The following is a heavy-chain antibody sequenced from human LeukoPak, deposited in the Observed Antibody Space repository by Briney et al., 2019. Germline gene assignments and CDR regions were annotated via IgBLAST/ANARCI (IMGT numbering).Heavy chain of an antibody. J-gene: IGHJ6*02. CDR1: GFTVSSNY. D-gene: IGHD5-18*01. CDR2: VYSGGST. Sequence: GSLRLSCAASGFTVSSNYMSWVRQVPGKGLEWVSIVYSGGSTYYADSVKGRFTISRDNSKSTLYLQMNSLRAEDTAVYYCARDGGYSYGYGYSYYYGMDVWGQGTTVTVSS. CDR3: ARDGGYSYGYGYSYYYGMDV. V-gene: IGHV3-66*01.